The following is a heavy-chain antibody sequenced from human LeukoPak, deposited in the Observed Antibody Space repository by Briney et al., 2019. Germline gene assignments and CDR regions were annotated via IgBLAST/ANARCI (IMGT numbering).Heavy chain of an antibody. Sequence: GGTLRLSCVASGFTFSSYGMSWVRQAPGKGLEWVSGISPSGGITYYTDSVKGRFTISRDNSKNTQSLQMNSLRAEDTAVYYCAKDDDWGRYKHWGQGTLVTVSS. CDR3: AKDDDWGRYKH. V-gene: IGHV3-23*01. CDR2: ISPSGGIT. D-gene: IGHD3-16*01. CDR1: GFTFSSYG. J-gene: IGHJ1*01.